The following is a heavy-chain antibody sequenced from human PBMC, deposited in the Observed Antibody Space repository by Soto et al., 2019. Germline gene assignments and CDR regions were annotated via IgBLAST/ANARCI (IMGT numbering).Heavy chain of an antibody. CDR3: ARLYGDYAAEYFQH. Sequence: SETLSLTCTVSGGSISSSSYYWGWIRQPPGKGLEWIGSIYYSGSTYYNPSLKSRVTISVDTSKNQFSLKLSSVTAADTAVYYCARLYGDYAAEYFQHWGQGTLVTVSS. V-gene: IGHV4-39*01. J-gene: IGHJ1*01. CDR1: GGSISSSSYY. D-gene: IGHD4-17*01. CDR2: IYYSGST.